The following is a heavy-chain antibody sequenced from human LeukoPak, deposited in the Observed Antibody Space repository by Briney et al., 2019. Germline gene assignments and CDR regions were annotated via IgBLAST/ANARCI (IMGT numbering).Heavy chain of an antibody. D-gene: IGHD1-26*01. CDR1: GLTFSSYA. V-gene: IGHV3-23*01. CDR3: GGAKFYYYGMDV. Sequence: GGSLRLSCAASGLTFSSYAMTWVRQAPGQGLEWVSTISGSGDNTHYADSVEGRLTFSRDNSKNTLYLQMNSLRVEDTAVYYCGGAKFYYYGMDVWGQGTTVTVSS. J-gene: IGHJ6*02. CDR2: ISGSGDNT.